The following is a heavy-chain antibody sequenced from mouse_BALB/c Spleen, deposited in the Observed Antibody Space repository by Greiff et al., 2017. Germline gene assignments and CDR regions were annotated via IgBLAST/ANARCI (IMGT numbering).Heavy chain of an antibody. CDR1: GFSLSTSGMS. D-gene: IGHD6-5*01. J-gene: IGHJ4*01. V-gene: IGHV8-8*01. CDR2: IWWDDDK. CDR3: ARRGSLYAMDY. Sequence: QVTLPVSGPGLLKPSQTLSLSCSFSGFSLSTSGMSVGWLRQPSGKGLKWLAHIWWDDDKYYNPFLKSQLTISKDTSRNQVVLKITSVDTAVTATYYAARRGSLYAMDYWGQGTAVTVSA.